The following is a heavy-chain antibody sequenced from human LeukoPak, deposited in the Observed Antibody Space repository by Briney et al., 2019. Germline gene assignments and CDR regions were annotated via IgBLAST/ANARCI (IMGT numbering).Heavy chain of an antibody. CDR3: ARGASGVYTVTTSWFDP. V-gene: IGHV1-2*02. J-gene: IGHJ5*02. CDR1: GYTFTGYY. Sequence: ASVKVSCKASGYTFTGYYMHWVRQAPGQGLEWMGWINPDSGGTNYAQRFQGRVTMTRDTSISTAYMELSRLRSDDTAVYYCARGASGVYTVTTSWFDPWGQGTLVTVSS. CDR2: INPDSGGT. D-gene: IGHD4-17*01.